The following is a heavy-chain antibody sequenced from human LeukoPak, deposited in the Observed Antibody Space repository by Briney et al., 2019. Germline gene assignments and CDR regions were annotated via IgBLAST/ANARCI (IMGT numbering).Heavy chain of an antibody. V-gene: IGHV4-59*01. CDR3: ARLDEVVVTAIPIRENYFDY. Sequence: SETLSLTCTVSGGFISRYYWSWIRQPPGKGLEGIGYNYYSGSTNYNPSLKSRVTIAVDTSKNQFSLKLSSVTAADTAVYYCARLDEVVVTAIPIRENYFDYWGQGTLVTVSS. J-gene: IGHJ4*02. CDR1: GGFISRYY. CDR2: NYYSGST. D-gene: IGHD2-21*02.